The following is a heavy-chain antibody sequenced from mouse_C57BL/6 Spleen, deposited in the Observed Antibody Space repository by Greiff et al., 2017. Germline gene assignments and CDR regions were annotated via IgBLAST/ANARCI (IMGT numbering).Heavy chain of an antibody. D-gene: IGHD3-3*01. Sequence: QVHVKQSGPELVKPGASVKISCKASGYAFSSSWMNWVKQRPGKGLEWIGRIYPGDGDTNYNGKFKGKATLTADKSSSTAYMHLSSLTSEDSAVYFCARGGRWYFDVWGTGTTVTVSS. V-gene: IGHV1-82*01. CDR3: ARGGRWYFDV. CDR2: IYPGDGDT. J-gene: IGHJ1*03. CDR1: GYAFSSSW.